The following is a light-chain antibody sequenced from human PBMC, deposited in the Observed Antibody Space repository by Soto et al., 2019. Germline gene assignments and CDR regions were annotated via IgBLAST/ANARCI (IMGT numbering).Light chain of an antibody. Sequence: QSVLTQAASVSGCPGQSITISCTGTSSDVGGYNYVSWYQQHPGKAPKLMIYEVSNRPSGVSNRFSGSKSGNTASLTISGLQAEDEADYYCSSYTRSSTRVFGGGTKVTVL. V-gene: IGLV2-14*01. CDR1: SSDVGGYNY. CDR3: SSYTRSSTRV. CDR2: EVS. J-gene: IGLJ2*01.